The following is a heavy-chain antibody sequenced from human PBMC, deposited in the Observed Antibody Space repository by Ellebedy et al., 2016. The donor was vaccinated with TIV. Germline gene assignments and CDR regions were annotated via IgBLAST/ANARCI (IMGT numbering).Heavy chain of an antibody. CDR2: IYPGDSDT. Sequence: GESLKISCKTSGYIFSNYWIGWVRQMPGSGLEWMGIIYPGDSDTRYSPSSAGQVTISADKSISTACLQWSGLKAPDTAMYYCAGHDYRGQGGLDFWGQGTLVTVSS. V-gene: IGHV5-51*01. CDR1: GYIFSNYW. D-gene: IGHD4-11*01. J-gene: IGHJ4*02. CDR3: AGHDYRGQGGLDF.